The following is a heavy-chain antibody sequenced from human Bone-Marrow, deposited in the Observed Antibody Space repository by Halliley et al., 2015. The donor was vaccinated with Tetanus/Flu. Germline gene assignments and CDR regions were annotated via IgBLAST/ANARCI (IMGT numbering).Heavy chain of an antibody. CDR3: MRAQGPYFNGMDV. CDR2: IIKTGST. CDR1: GGSLSGNY. J-gene: IGHJ6*02. Sequence: TLSLTCAVNGGSLSGNYWSWIRQPPGKGLEWIGEIIKTGSTDYNPSLKGRVTMSVDTSKNQLSLNLRSVTAADSAVYYWMRAQGPYFNGMDVWGQGTTVTVSS. V-gene: IGHV4-34*12.